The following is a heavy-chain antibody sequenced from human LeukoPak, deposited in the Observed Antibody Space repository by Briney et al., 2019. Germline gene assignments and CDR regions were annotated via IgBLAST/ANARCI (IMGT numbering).Heavy chain of an antibody. CDR3: ARGRFGNPLQLEPRRPFDM. J-gene: IGHJ3*02. Sequence: SETLPLTCTVSGYSISSGYYWGWIRQPPGKGLEWIGSIYHSGSTYYNPSLKSRVTISVDTSKSQFSLKLTSLTAADTAVFYCARGRFGNPLQLEPRRPFDMWGQGTMVAISS. V-gene: IGHV4-38-2*02. CDR1: GYSISSGYY. D-gene: IGHD1-1*01. CDR2: IYHSGST.